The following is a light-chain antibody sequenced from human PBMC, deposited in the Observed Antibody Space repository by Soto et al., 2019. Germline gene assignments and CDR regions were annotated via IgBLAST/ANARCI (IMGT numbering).Light chain of an antibody. J-gene: IGLJ1*01. V-gene: IGLV2-8*01. CDR1: SIDVGANNY. CDR2: EVT. Sequence: QSALTQPPSVSGSPGQTVTISCTGTSIDVGANNYVSWYQQHPGKAPKLMIYEVTKRPSGVPDRFSGSKSGNTASLTVSGLQAEDEADYFCFPYAGANRVFGTGTKLTVL. CDR3: FPYAGANRV.